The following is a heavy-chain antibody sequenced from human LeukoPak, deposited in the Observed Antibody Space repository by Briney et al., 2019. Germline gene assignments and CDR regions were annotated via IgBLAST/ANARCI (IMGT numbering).Heavy chain of an antibody. V-gene: IGHV4-61*01. CDR2: IYYSGST. CDR3: ARRVRGPFDY. J-gene: IGHJ4*02. D-gene: IGHD2-21*01. Sequence: PSQTLSLTCTVSGGSVSSGSYYWSWIRQPPGKGLEWIGYIYYSGSTNYNPSLKSRVTISVDTSKNQFSLKLSSVTAADTAVYYCARRVRGPFDYWGQGTLVTVSS. CDR1: GGSVSSGSYY.